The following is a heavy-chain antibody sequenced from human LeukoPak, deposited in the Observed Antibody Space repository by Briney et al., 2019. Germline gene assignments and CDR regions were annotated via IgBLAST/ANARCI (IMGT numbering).Heavy chain of an antibody. J-gene: IGHJ3*02. Sequence: TGGSLRLSCAASGFTFDDYAIHWVRQAPGKGLEWVSGISWNGAKIVYADSVKGRFTISRDNAKNSLYLQMDSLGTEDTALYYCAKETHSTMVPGYAFDIWGQGTTVTVSS. CDR3: AKETHSTMVPGYAFDI. CDR1: GFTFDDYA. V-gene: IGHV3-9*01. CDR2: ISWNGAKI. D-gene: IGHD2-8*01.